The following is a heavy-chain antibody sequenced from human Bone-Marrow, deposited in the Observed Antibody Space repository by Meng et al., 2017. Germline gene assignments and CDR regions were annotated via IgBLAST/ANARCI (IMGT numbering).Heavy chain of an antibody. Sequence: ASVKVSCKASGGTFSSYAISWVRQAPGQGPEWMGRINPNSGGTNYAQKFQGRVTMTRDTSISTAYMELSRLRSDDTAVYYCARDYDSSGYSWFDPWGQGTLVTVSS. J-gene: IGHJ5*02. V-gene: IGHV1-2*06. CDR1: GGTFSSYA. CDR2: INPNSGGT. D-gene: IGHD3-22*01. CDR3: ARDYDSSGYSWFDP.